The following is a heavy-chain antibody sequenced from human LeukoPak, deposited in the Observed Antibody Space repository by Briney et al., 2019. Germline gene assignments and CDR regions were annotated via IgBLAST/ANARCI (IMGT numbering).Heavy chain of an antibody. CDR2: INQSGSS. CDR3: ARVRGLRSGEAY. Sequence: SETLSLTCAVYGGSFSGYYWSWVRQPPGKGLEWIGEINQSGSSNYNPSLWSRVTISVDTSKSQFYLEVTSVAAADTAVYYCARVRGLRSGEAYWGQGTLVTVSS. CDR1: GGSFSGYY. J-gene: IGHJ4*02. V-gene: IGHV4-34*01.